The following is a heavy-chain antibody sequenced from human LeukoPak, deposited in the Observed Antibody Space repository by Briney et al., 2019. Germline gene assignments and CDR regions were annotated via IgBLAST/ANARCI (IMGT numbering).Heavy chain of an antibody. CDR2: INHRGNT. D-gene: IGHD3-9*01. CDR3: ARPHSTFFDQDAAYYFDY. J-gene: IGHJ4*02. Sequence: SESLSLTCTVHGGSFSGYYWSRIRQPPGKGLEWIGEINHRGNTNNNPSLKSRVTMSVDTSKNQFSLILTSVTAADTAVYYCARPHSTFFDQDAAYYFDYWGQGILVTVSS. CDR1: GGSFSGYY. V-gene: IGHV4-34*01.